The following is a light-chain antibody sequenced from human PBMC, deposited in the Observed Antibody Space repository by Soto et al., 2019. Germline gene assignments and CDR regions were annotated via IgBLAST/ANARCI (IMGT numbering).Light chain of an antibody. J-gene: IGKJ4*01. Sequence: ESVLKQSPATLYLSPGERDTLSCRASQSISSHLAWYQQKPGQAPRLLIYGASIRATGIPRRFSGSGSGTDFTLPISSLEPEDSAVYYCQQRINWPLTFGGGTKLEIK. CDR1: QSISSH. V-gene: IGKV3-11*01. CDR3: QQRINWPLT. CDR2: GAS.